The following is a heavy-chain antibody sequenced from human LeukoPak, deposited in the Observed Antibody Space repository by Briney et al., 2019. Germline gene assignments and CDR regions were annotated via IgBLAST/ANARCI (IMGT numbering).Heavy chain of an antibody. CDR2: ISSSSSYI. Sequence: PGGSLRLSCAASGFTFSSYSMNWVRQAPGKGLEWVSSISSSSSYIYYADSVKGRFTISRDNAKNSLYLQMNSPRAEDTAVYYCARDPRPEYDFWSGYTTPGDYWGQGTLVTVSS. J-gene: IGHJ4*02. V-gene: IGHV3-21*01. CDR3: ARDPRPEYDFWSGYTTPGDY. D-gene: IGHD3-3*01. CDR1: GFTFSSYS.